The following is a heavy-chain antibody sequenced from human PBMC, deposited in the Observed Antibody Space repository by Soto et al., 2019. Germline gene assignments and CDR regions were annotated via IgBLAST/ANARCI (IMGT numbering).Heavy chain of an antibody. Sequence: QVQLQESGPGLVKPSQTLSLTCTVSGASISSGDYYWSWIRQHPGRGLEWIGYIFSTGGTFYTPSLKSRVTMSVDTSKNQFSLKLTSVTAADTAVYFCARDRGATIFDFWGRGTLVTVSS. CDR3: ARDRGATIFDF. D-gene: IGHD5-12*01. CDR2: IFSTGGT. V-gene: IGHV4-31*03. CDR1: GASISSGDYY. J-gene: IGHJ4*02.